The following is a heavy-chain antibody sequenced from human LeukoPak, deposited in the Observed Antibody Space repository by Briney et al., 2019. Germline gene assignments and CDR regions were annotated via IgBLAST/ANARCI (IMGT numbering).Heavy chain of an antibody. CDR3: ARGLRLYYYYYYMDV. CDR1: GFTFSSYG. CDR2: INHSGST. V-gene: IGHV4-34*01. J-gene: IGHJ6*03. Sequence: GTLRLPCAASGFTFSSYGMSWVRQTPGKGLEWIGEINHSGSTNYNPSLKSRVTISVDTSKNQFSLKLSSVTAADTAVYYCARGLRLYYYYYYMDVWGKGTTVTVSS.